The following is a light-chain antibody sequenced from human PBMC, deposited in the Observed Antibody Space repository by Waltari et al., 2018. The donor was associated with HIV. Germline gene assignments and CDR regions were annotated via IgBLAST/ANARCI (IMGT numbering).Light chain of an antibody. V-gene: IGKV3-11*01. CDR2: AAS. Sequence: DIMFTSSSSPLSFFPGEIATLSCRASQSVVGYLGWYQQKPGKAPRLLIYAASNLATGIPARFIGSRSGTDFTLTINGLEPEDFAAYYCQQHSSWPLTFGGGTKVEIK. CDR3: QQHSSWPLT. J-gene: IGKJ4*01. CDR1: QSVVGY.